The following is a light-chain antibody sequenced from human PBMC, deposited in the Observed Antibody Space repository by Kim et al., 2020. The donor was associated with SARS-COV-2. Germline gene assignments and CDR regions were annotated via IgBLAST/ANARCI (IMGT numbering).Light chain of an antibody. J-gene: IGLJ2*01. CDR2: YDS. CDR3: QVWDNNSDHVI. CDR1: SIGTKS. Sequence: APGKTATITCGGNSIGTKSVHWYQQKPGQAPVLVIYYDSDRLSGIPERFSGSNSGNTATLTINRVEAGDEAAYYCQVWDNNSDHVIFGGGTQLTVL. V-gene: IGLV3-21*04.